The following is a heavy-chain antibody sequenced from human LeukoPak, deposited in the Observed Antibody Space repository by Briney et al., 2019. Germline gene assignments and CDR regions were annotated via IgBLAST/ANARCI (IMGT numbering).Heavy chain of an antibody. Sequence: SETLSLTCTVSGGSISGSYWSWIRQPPGKGLEWIRYIYSSGSTNYNPSLKSRVTISVDTSKNQFSLKLSSVTAADTAVYYCARSVGIAAAGSFDYWGQGTLVTVSS. CDR3: ARSVGIAAAGSFDY. D-gene: IGHD6-13*01. J-gene: IGHJ4*02. V-gene: IGHV4-4*09. CDR2: IYSSGST. CDR1: GGSISGSY.